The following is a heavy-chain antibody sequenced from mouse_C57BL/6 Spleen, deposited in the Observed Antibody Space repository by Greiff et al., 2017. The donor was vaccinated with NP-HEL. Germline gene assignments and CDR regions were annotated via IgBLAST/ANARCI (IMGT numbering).Heavy chain of an antibody. D-gene: IGHD1-1*01. Sequence: QVQLQQSDAELVKPGASVKISCKVSGYTFTDHTIHWMKQRPEQGLEWIGYIYPRDGSTKYNEKFKGKATLTADKSSSTAYMQLNSLTSEDSAVYFCAREGPYYYGSSYGDYWGQGTTLTVSS. CDR1: GYTFTDHT. CDR2: IYPRDGST. CDR3: AREGPYYYGSSYGDY. V-gene: IGHV1-78*01. J-gene: IGHJ2*01.